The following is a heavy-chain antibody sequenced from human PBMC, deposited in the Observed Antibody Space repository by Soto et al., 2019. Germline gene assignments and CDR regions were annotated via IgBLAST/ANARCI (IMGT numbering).Heavy chain of an antibody. V-gene: IGHV4-30-2*01. CDR1: GDSISRWGYS. Sequence: SETLSLTCAVSGDSISRWGYSWTWIRQPPGKALEWIGNIYDSGSTSYNPSLKSRVTMSVDTSKNQFSLRLTSVTAADTAVYFCARGSSSYYDYGMDVWGQGTTVTVSS. D-gene: IGHD6-6*01. J-gene: IGHJ6*02. CDR2: IYDSGST. CDR3: ARGSSSYYDYGMDV.